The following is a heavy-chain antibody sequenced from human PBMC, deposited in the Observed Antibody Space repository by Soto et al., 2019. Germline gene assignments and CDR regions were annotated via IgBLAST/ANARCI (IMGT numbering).Heavy chain of an antibody. CDR3: ASGPIYCSGGSCYFLWFDP. Sequence: QVQLVQSGAEVKKPGASVKVSCKASGYTFTSYDINWVRQATGQGLEWMGWMNPNSGNTGYAQKFQGKFTMTRNTPRSTAYMELRSLRSEDTAVYYCASGPIYCSGGSCYFLWFDPWGQGTLVTVSS. CDR1: GYTFTSYD. D-gene: IGHD2-15*01. V-gene: IGHV1-8*01. CDR2: MNPNSGNT. J-gene: IGHJ5*02.